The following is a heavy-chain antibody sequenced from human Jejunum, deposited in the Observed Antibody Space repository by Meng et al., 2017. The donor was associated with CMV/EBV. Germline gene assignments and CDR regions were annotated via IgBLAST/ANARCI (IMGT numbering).Heavy chain of an antibody. J-gene: IGHJ4*02. CDR1: GDNFRSYV. V-gene: IGHV1-18*01. D-gene: IGHD4/OR15-4a*01. CDR2: IRGSNGDT. CDR3: ARSGINDYGFFDY. Sequence: CKVSGDNFRSYVINGVRQAPGQGLEWLGWIRGSNGDTDYGKRLQGRITMTQDTSTSTAYMELTSLRSDDTAVYYCARSGINDYGFFDYWGQGSLVTVSS.